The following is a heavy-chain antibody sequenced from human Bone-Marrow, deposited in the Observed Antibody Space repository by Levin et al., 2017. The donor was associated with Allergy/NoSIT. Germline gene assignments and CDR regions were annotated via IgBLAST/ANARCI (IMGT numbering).Heavy chain of an antibody. J-gene: IGHJ4*02. V-gene: IGHV3-15*01. Sequence: GESLKISCAASGFTFTNAWMNWVRQAPGKGLEWVGRIKTKTDGETTDYAAPVQGRFIISRDDSKDTLFLQMNSLQTEDTAVYYCSTLTSRLIVDSWGQGTLVAVSS. D-gene: IGHD1-1*01. CDR1: GFTFTNAW. CDR2: IKTKTDGETT. CDR3: STLTSRLIVDS.